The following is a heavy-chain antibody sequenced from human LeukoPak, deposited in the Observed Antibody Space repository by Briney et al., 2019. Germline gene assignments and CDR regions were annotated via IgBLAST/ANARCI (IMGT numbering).Heavy chain of an antibody. CDR1: GGSFSGYY. V-gene: IGHV4-34*01. Sequence: SETLSLTCAVYGGSFSGYYWSWIRQPPGKGLEWIGEINHSGSTNYNPSLKSRVTISVDTSKNQFSLKLSSVTAADTAVSYCASYGGNSNVDYWGQGTLVTVSS. D-gene: IGHD4-23*01. CDR3: ASYGGNSNVDY. J-gene: IGHJ4*02. CDR2: INHSGST.